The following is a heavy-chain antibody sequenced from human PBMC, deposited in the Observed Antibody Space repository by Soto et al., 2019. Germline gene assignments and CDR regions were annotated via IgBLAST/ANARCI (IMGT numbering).Heavy chain of an antibody. D-gene: IGHD2-21*02. V-gene: IGHV3-33*01. J-gene: IGHJ4*02. CDR3: ARGCGGDCYSAPSSDY. Sequence: QPVGSLRLSCAASGFTFGNYGMHWVRQAPGTGLEWVAVVWYNGDTKHYADSVKGRFTISRDNSKNTLYLQMNSLRADDTAVYYCARGCGGDCYSAPSSDYWGQGTLVTVSS. CDR2: VWYNGDTK. CDR1: GFTFGNYG.